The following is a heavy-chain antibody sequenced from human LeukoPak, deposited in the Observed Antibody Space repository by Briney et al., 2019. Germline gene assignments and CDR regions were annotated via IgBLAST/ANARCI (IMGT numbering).Heavy chain of an antibody. J-gene: IGHJ4*02. CDR2: IKEDGSAK. V-gene: IGHV3-7*04. CDR3: ARAEDY. CDR1: GFTFSRYW. D-gene: IGHD1-14*01. Sequence: PGGSLRLSCAASGFTFSRYWMSWVRQAPGKGLEWVANIKEDGSAKFYVDSVKGRFTISRDNAKNSLYLQMNSLRAEDTAVYYCARAEDYWGQGTLVTVSS.